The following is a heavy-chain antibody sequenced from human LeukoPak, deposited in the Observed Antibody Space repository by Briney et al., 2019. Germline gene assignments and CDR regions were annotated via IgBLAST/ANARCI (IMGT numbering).Heavy chain of an antibody. D-gene: IGHD3-10*01. J-gene: IGHJ4*02. CDR1: AFTFGNYA. V-gene: IGHV3-23*01. CDR2: TSGSGANI. Sequence: GGSLRLSCAAAAFTFGNYAMSWVRQAPGKGLEWVSATSGSGANIHYADSVKGRFTISRDNSKNTLYLQMNSLRAEDTAVYFCAKDFTTGGSGSYLDTYFDYWGQGTLVTVSS. CDR3: AKDFTTGGSGSYLDTYFDY.